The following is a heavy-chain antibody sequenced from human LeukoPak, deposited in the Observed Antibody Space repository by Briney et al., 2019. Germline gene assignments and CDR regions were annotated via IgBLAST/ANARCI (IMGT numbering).Heavy chain of an antibody. CDR2: INPNSGGT. J-gene: IGHJ4*02. CDR3: ARGIAARPDFDFDY. CDR1: GYTFTGYY. V-gene: IGHV1-2*02. D-gene: IGHD6-6*01. Sequence: ASVKVSCKASGYTFTGYYMRWVRQAPGQGLEWMGWINPNSGGTNYAQKFQGRVTMTRDTSISTAYMELSRLRSDDTAVYYCARGIAARPDFDFDYWGQGTLVTVSS.